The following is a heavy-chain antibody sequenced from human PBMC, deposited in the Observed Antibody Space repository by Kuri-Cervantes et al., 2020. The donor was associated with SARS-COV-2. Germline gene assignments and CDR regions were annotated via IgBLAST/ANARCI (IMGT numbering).Heavy chain of an antibody. CDR1: GFTFSSYW. V-gene: IGHV3-7*04. J-gene: IGHJ4*02. CDR2: IKQDGSEK. Sequence: GGSLRLSCAASGFTFSSYWMSWVRQAPGKGLEWVANIKQDGSEKYYVDSVKGRFTISRDNAKNSLYLQMNSLRAEDTAVYYRARAVLGVVAYFDYWGQGTLVTVSS. D-gene: IGHD3-3*01. CDR3: ARAVLGVVAYFDY.